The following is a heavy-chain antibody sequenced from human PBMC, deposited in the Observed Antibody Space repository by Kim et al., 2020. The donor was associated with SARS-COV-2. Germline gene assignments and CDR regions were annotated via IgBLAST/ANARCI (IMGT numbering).Heavy chain of an antibody. V-gene: IGHV7-4-1*02. Sequence: ASVKVSCKASGYTFTSYAMNWVRQAPGQGLEWMGWINTNTGNPTYAQGFTGRFVFSLDTSVSTAYLQISSLKAEDTAVYYCARDAYYDILTGTGGYYGMDVWGQGTTVTVSS. D-gene: IGHD3-9*01. J-gene: IGHJ6*02. CDR2: INTNTGNP. CDR3: ARDAYYDILTGTGGYYGMDV. CDR1: GYTFTSYA.